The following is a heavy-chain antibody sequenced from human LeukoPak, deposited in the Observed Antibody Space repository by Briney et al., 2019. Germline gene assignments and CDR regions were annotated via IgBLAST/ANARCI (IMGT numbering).Heavy chain of an antibody. D-gene: IGHD5-12*01. CDR3: ARDPPRYSGYDPVYYYYGMDV. CDR1: GFTFSSYS. Sequence: GGSLRLSCAASGFTFSSYSMNWVRQAPGKGLEWVSYISSSSSTIYYADSVKGRFTISRDNAKNSLYLQMNSLRAEDTAVYYCARDPPRYSGYDPVYYYYGMDVWGQGTTVTVSS. V-gene: IGHV3-48*04. CDR2: ISSSSSTI. J-gene: IGHJ6*02.